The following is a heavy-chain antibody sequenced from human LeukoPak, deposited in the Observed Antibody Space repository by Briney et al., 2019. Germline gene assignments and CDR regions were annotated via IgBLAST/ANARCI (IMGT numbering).Heavy chain of an antibody. Sequence: TGGSLRLSCAASGFTFSSFWMGWVRQSPGKWLEWVAYIKPDGGEKYYLDSVKGRFTISRDNAKNSLYLQLNSLRAEDTAVYYCATEGSGIYFYFFDYWGQGTLVTVSS. CDR1: GFTFSSFW. J-gene: IGHJ4*02. D-gene: IGHD2-21*02. CDR2: IKPDGGEK. V-gene: IGHV3-7*01. CDR3: ATEGSGIYFYFFDY.